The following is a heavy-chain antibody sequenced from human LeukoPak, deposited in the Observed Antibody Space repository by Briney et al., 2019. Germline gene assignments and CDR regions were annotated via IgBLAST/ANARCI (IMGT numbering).Heavy chain of an antibody. V-gene: IGHV4-30-2*01. CDR1: GGSISSGGYS. D-gene: IGHD3-22*01. CDR3: ARGRRHYYDSSGYYYSSGAFDI. Sequence: PSQTLSLTCAVSGGSISSGGYSWSWIRQPPGKGLEWIGYIYHSGSTYYNPSLKSRVTISVDRSKNQFSLKLSSVTAADTAVYYCARGRRHYYDSSGYYYSSGAFDIWGQGTMVTVSS. CDR2: IYHSGST. J-gene: IGHJ3*02.